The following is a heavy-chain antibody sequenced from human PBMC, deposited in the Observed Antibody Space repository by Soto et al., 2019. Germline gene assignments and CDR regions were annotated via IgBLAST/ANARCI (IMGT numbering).Heavy chain of an antibody. CDR2: IKQDGSEK. D-gene: IGHD3-10*01. J-gene: IGHJ4*02. CDR3: ARARDHRGVTFDY. Sequence: GGSLRLSCAASGFTFSSYWMSWVRQAPGKGLEWVANIKQDGSEKYYVDSVKGRFTISRDNAKNSLYLQMNSLRAEDTAVYYRARARDHRGVTFDYWGQGTLVTVSS. CDR1: GFTFSSYW. V-gene: IGHV3-7*01.